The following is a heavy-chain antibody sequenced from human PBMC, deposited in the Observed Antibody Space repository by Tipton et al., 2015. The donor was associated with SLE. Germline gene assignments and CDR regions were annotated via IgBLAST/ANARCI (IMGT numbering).Heavy chain of an antibody. Sequence: TLSLTCTVSGGSISSHYWSWIRQPPGKGLAWIGYLYYSGSTNYNPYLKSRVTISVDTSKNQFSLKLSSVTAADTAVYYCARLLVVYAFDIWGQGTMVTVSS. CDR3: ARLLVVYAFDI. V-gene: IGHV4-59*11. CDR2: LYYSGST. CDR1: GGSISSHY. D-gene: IGHD2-8*02. J-gene: IGHJ3*02.